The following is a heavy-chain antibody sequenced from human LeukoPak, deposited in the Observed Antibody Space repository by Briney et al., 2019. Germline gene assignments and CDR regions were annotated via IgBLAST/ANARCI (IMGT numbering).Heavy chain of an antibody. D-gene: IGHD5-12*01. CDR2: ISRSSSTI. J-gene: IGHJ6*03. Sequence: GGSLRLSCAASGFTFSSYSMNWVRQAPGKGLEWVSYISRSSSTIYYADSVKGRFTISRDNAKNSLYLQMNSLRAEDTAVYYCARDEVATIGGYYYYYMDVWGKGTTVTISS. CDR1: GFTFSSYS. V-gene: IGHV3-48*04. CDR3: ARDEVATIGGYYYYYMDV.